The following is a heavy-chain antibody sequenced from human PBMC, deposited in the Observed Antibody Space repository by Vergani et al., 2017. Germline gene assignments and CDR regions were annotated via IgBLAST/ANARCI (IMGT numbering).Heavy chain of an antibody. CDR2: IYYSGLT. V-gene: IGHV4-39*01. CDR3: ARLGAAVDY. Sequence: QLQLQQSGPGLVKPSETLFLTCTVSADSISSGSYYWGWIRQPPGKSLEWIGSIYYSGLTYYNPSLKSRVAISVDTSKNQFSLKVTSVTAADTAVYYCARLGAAVDYWGQGTLVTVSS. J-gene: IGHJ4*02. D-gene: IGHD4/OR15-4a*01. CDR1: ADSISSGSYY.